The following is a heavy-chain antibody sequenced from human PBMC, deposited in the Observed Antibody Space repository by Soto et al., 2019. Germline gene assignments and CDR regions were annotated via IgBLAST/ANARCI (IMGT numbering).Heavy chain of an antibody. CDR1: GYTFTSYD. V-gene: IGHV1-8*01. Sequence: ASVKVSCKASGYTFTSYDINWVRQATGQGLEWMGWMNPNSGNTGYAQKLQGRVTMTTDTSTSTAYMELRSLRSDDTAVYYCARGRSGAAAGTRWFDPWGQGTLVTVS. D-gene: IGHD6-13*01. CDR2: MNPNSGNT. J-gene: IGHJ5*02. CDR3: ARGRSGAAAGTRWFDP.